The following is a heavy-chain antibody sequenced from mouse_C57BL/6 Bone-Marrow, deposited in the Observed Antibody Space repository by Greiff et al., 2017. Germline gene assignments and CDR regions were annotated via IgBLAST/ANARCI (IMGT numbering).Heavy chain of an antibody. CDR2: INPNNGGT. V-gene: IGHV1-26*01. J-gene: IGHJ3*01. CDR1: GYTFTDYY. CDR3: ARRAYYYPAWFAY. D-gene: IGHD2-1*01. Sequence: VEPGASVKISCKASGYTFTDYYMNWVKQSHGKSLEWIGDINPNNGGTSYNQKFKGKATLTVDKSSSTAYMELRSLTSEDSAVYYCARRAYYYPAWFAYWGQGTLVTVSA.